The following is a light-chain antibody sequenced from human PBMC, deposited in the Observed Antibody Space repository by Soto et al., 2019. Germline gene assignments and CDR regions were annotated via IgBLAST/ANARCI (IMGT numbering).Light chain of an antibody. CDR1: SSDVGGYNS. J-gene: IGLJ1*01. V-gene: IGLV2-14*01. Sequence: QSVLTQPASVSVSPGQSITISCTGTSSDVGGYNSVSWYQQHPGKAPKLMIYEVSNRPSGVSNRFSVSKSGNTASLTISGLQAEDEADYYCSSYTTSSTLLYVFGTGTKLTVL. CDR2: EVS. CDR3: SSYTTSSTLLYV.